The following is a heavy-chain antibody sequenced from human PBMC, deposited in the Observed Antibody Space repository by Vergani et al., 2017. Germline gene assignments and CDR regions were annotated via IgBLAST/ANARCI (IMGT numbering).Heavy chain of an antibody. D-gene: IGHD1-20*01. Sequence: QVQLPQWGAGLLKPSETLSLTCAVYGGSFSGYYWSWIRQPPGKGLEWIGEINHSGSTNYNPSLKSRVTISVDTSKNQFSLKLSSVTAADTAVYYCASWADGXTGTGYYYYYGMDVWGQGP. CDR3: ASWADGXTGTGYYYYYGMDV. CDR1: GGSFSGYY. V-gene: IGHV4-34*01. J-gene: IGHJ6*02. CDR2: INHSGST.